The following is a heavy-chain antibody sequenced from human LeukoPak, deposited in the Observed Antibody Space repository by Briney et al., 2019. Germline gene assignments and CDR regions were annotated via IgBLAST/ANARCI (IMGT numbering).Heavy chain of an antibody. V-gene: IGHV3-7*04. CDR1: GFTFTNDF. D-gene: IGHD6-19*01. J-gene: IGHJ4*02. CDR2: MRVDGTDI. Sequence: GGSLRLSCAASGFTFTNDFMTWVRQAPGKGLEWVANMRVDGTDIHYADSVKGRFTISSDNARNSLYLQMNTLRADDTAVYYCARGRGWTYDSWGRGTLVTVSS. CDR3: ARGRGWTYDS.